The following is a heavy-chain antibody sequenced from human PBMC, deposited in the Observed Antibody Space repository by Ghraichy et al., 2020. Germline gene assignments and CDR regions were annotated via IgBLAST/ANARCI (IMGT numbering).Heavy chain of an antibody. V-gene: IGHV3-33*01. CDR3: ARGAYYDSSGYYIPYYFDY. CDR1: GFTFSSYG. J-gene: IGHJ4*02. CDR2: IWYDGSNK. D-gene: IGHD3-22*01. Sequence: GGSLRLSCAASGFTFSSYGMHWVRQAPGKGLEWVAGIWYDGSNKYYADSVKGRFTISRDNSKNTLYVQMNSLRAEDTAGYYCARGAYYDSSGYYIPYYFDYWGQGTLVTVSS.